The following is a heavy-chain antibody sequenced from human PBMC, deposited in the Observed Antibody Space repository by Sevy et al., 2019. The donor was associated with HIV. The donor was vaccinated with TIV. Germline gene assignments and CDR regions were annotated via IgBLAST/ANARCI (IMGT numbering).Heavy chain of an antibody. CDR1: GFTFSDYA. V-gene: IGHV3-23*01. J-gene: IGHJ6*02. D-gene: IGHD2-2*01. CDR2: INGKGRST. CDR3: AKTINSGGGVVPAANYYYYGLDV. Sequence: GGSLRLSCAASGFTFSDYAMNWVRQAPGKGLEWVSAINGKGRSTHYTDSVEGRSTISRDNAESTLYLEMNSLRVEDTAVYYCAKTINSGGGVVPAANYYYYGLDVWGQGTTVTVSS.